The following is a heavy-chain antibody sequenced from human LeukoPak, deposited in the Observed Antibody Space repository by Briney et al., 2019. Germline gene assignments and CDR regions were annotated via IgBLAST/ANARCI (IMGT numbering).Heavy chain of an antibody. Sequence: SETLSLTCTVSGGSISSYYWSWIRQPPGKGLEWIGYIYYSGSTNYNPSLKSRVTISVDTSKNQFSLKLSSATAADTAVYYCARVPLHYHYGLGQFHPWGQGILVTVSS. CDR1: GGSISSYY. D-gene: IGHD3-10*01. CDR3: ARVPLHYHYGLGQFHP. V-gene: IGHV4-59*01. J-gene: IGHJ5*02. CDR2: IYYSGST.